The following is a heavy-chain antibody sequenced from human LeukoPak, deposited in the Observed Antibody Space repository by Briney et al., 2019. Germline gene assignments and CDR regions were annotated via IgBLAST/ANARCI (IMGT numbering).Heavy chain of an antibody. Sequence: TGGSLRLSCVASGFTFSSYAMTWVRQAPGKGLEWVSSISDRGGSTYYADSVKGRFTISRDNSKNTLYLQMNSLRAEDTAVYYCAKGYRGNYDYWGQGVLVTVSS. D-gene: IGHD1-26*01. CDR2: ISDRGGST. CDR3: AKGYRGNYDY. CDR1: GFTFSSYA. V-gene: IGHV3-23*01. J-gene: IGHJ4*02.